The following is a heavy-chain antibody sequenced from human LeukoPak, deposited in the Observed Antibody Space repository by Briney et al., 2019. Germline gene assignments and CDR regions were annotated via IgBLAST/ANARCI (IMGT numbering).Heavy chain of an antibody. D-gene: IGHD3-10*01. CDR2: ISYDGSNK. CDR1: GFTFSSYG. Sequence: GGSLRLSCAASGFTFSSYGMHWVRQAPGKGLEWVAVISYDGSNKYYAASVKGRFTISRDNSKNTLYLQMNSLRAEDTAVYYCAKDKVVRGVKGYFDYWGQGTLVTVSS. V-gene: IGHV3-30*18. CDR3: AKDKVVRGVKGYFDY. J-gene: IGHJ4*02.